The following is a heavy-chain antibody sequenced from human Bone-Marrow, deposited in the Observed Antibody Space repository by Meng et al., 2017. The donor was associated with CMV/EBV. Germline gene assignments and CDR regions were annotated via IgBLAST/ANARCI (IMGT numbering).Heavy chain of an antibody. CDR1: GNTFTSYG. CDR3: ARGQLPPRFDP. J-gene: IGHJ5*02. CDR2: ISTYNGNT. D-gene: IGHD2-2*01. Sequence: KASGNTFTSYGISWVRQAPGQGLEWMGWISTYNGNTDYAQRLQGRVTMTTNTSTSTAYMGLRSLRSDDTAVYYCARGQLPPRFDPWGQGTLVTVSS. V-gene: IGHV1-18*01.